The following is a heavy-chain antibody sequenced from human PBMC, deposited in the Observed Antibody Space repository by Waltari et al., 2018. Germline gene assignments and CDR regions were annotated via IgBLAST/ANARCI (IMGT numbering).Heavy chain of an antibody. D-gene: IGHD2-8*02. V-gene: IGHV3-7*01. Sequence: GASVKGRFTISRDNAKNSLYLQMNSLRAEDTAVYYCARDGGVDAFDIWGQGTMVTVSS. CDR3: ARDGGVDAFDI. J-gene: IGHJ3*02.